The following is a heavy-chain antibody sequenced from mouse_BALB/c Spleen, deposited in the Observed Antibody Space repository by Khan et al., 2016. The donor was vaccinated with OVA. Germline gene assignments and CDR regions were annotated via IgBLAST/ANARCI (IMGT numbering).Heavy chain of an antibody. CDR1: GFSLTNYG. CDR3: ARQAYYHYYSMAY. J-gene: IGHJ4*01. CDR2: IWSDGTI. V-gene: IGHV2-6-1*01. D-gene: IGHD2-10*01. Sequence: QMQLEESGPGLVAPSQSLSITCTISGFSLTNYGVHWVRQTPGKGLEWLVVIWSDGTITYSSVLKSRLSICKDNSKCQVLIKMNKLQTDDTAMYYGARQAYYHYYSMAYWGQGTSVTVSA.